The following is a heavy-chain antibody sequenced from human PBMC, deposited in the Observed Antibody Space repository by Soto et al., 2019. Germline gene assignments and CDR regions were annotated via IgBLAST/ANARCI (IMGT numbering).Heavy chain of an antibody. Sequence: GGSLRLSCAASGFTFSSYSMNWVRHAPGKGLEWVSSISSSSSYIYYADSVKGRFTISRDNAKNSLYLQMNSLRAEDTAVYYCARLTGTKQQLYYYYGTDVWGQGTTVTVSS. CDR1: GFTFSSYS. D-gene: IGHD6-13*01. V-gene: IGHV3-21*01. CDR3: ARLTGTKQQLYYYYGTDV. CDR2: ISSSSSYI. J-gene: IGHJ6*02.